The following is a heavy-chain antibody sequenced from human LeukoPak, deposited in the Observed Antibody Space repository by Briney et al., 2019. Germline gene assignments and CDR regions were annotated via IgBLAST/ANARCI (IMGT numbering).Heavy chain of an antibody. CDR3: GRTTAGSGNWFDP. Sequence: GGSLRLSCAASGFTVSSNYISWVRQAPGKGLEWVSIIYSGGSTYYADSVKGRFTISRDNSKNTVYLQMNSLRAEDTAVYYCGRTTAGSGNWFDPWGQGALVTVSP. CDR1: GFTVSSNY. V-gene: IGHV3-53*01. D-gene: IGHD6-13*01. J-gene: IGHJ5*02. CDR2: IYSGGST.